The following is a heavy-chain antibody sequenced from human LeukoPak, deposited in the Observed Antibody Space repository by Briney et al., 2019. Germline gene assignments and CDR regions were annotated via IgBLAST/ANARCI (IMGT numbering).Heavy chain of an antibody. CDR3: AREIVVVVAATPYPDYYYYMDV. V-gene: IGHV4-61*02. Sequence: SETLSLTCTASGGSISSGSYCWSWIGQPAGKGVEWIGRIYTSGSTNYNPSLKSRFTISVDTSKNQFSLKLSSVTAADTAVYYCAREIVVVVAATPYPDYYYYMDVWGKGTTVTVSS. CDR1: GGSISSGSYC. J-gene: IGHJ6*03. CDR2: IYTSGST. D-gene: IGHD2-15*01.